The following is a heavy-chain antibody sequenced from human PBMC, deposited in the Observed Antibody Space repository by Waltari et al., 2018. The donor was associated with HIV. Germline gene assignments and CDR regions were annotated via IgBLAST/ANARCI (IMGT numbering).Heavy chain of an antibody. J-gene: IGHJ4*02. CDR1: GFTFSSYW. V-gene: IGHV3-7*01. CDR3: ARLRGGYDFDY. D-gene: IGHD5-12*01. Sequence: EVQLVESGGGLVQPGGSLRLSCAASGFTFSSYWMSWVRQAPGKGLECVANIKQEGSEKSYVDSVKGRFTISRDNAKNSLYLQMNNLRAEDTAVYYCARLRGGYDFDYWGQGTLVTVSS. CDR2: IKQEGSEK.